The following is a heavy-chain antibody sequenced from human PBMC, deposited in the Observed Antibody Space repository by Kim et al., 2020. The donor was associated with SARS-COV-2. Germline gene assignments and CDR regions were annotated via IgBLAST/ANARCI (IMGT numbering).Heavy chain of an antibody. D-gene: IGHD4-17*01. CDR1: GGSISSYY. CDR2: IYYSGST. CDR3: ARLYGDYPYGMDV. J-gene: IGHJ6*02. V-gene: IGHV4-59*13. Sequence: SETLSLTCTVSGGSISSYYWSWIRQPPGKGLEWIGYIYYSGSTNYNPSLKSRVTISVDTSKNQFSLKLSSVTAADTAVYYCARLYGDYPYGMDVWGQGTTVTVSS.